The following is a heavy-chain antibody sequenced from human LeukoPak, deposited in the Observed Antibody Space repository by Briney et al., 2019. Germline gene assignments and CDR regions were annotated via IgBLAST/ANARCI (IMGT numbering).Heavy chain of an antibody. CDR1: GFTFSNYA. V-gene: IGHV3-23*01. CDR3: AKAPTTVNYFDY. D-gene: IGHD4-17*01. CDR2: ISGTGGA. J-gene: IGHJ4*02. Sequence: GGSLRLSWAASGFTFSNYAMSWVRQAPGKGLEWVSSISGTGGAYYADSVKGRFTISRDNSKNTLYLQMNSLRVEDTAVYYCAKAPTTVNYFDYWGQGTLVTVSS.